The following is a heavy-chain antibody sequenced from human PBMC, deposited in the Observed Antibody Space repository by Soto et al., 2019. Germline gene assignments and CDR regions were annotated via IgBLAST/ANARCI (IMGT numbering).Heavy chain of an antibody. CDR3: ARVGSSGWSPDY. CDR2: IFYSGST. CDR1: GGSISGHY. D-gene: IGHD6-19*01. V-gene: IGHV4-59*11. J-gene: IGHJ4*02. Sequence: QVQLQESGPGLVKPSETLSLTCSVSGGSISGHYWTWIRQSPGKGLEWIGYIFYSGSTNYNHSLKRRVPISVDTSKHQFSLKMSSVTAADTAVYYCARVGSSGWSPDYWGRGTLVTVSS.